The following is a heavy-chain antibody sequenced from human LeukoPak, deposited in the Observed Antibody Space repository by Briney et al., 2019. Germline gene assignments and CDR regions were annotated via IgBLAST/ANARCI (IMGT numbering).Heavy chain of an antibody. Sequence: PSETLSLTCSVSGYSITSTSFWAWIRQTPGKGLEWIGSINHLGSAYYNPSLESRVTISVDTSKNQFSLKLSSVTAADTAVYYCARLGHTAIIAARPSDYWGQGTLVTVSS. D-gene: IGHD6-6*01. CDR3: ARLGHTAIIAARPSDY. CDR1: GYSITSTSF. J-gene: IGHJ4*02. V-gene: IGHV4-38-2*02. CDR2: INHLGSA.